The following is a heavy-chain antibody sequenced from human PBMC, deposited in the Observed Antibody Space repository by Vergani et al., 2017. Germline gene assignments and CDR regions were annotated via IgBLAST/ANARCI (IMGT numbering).Heavy chain of an antibody. Sequence: QVQVVQSGAEVKKSGASVKVSCKTSGYTFSNYYMHWVRQAPGQGLEWMGIINLSGGHTNYAQKFQGRVTMTRDTSTITVYMELSSLRSEDTAIYYCARGDYGILTGYRYWGQGTLVTVSA. CDR2: INLSGGHT. D-gene: IGHD3-9*01. V-gene: IGHV1-46*03. CDR3: ARGDYGILTGYRY. J-gene: IGHJ4*02. CDR1: GYTFSNYY.